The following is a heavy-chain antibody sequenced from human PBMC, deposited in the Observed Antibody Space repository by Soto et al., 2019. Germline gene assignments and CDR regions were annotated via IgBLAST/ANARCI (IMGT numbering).Heavy chain of an antibody. CDR2: INPNSGGT. CDR3: ARASSSWSEYFQH. Sequence: GASVKVSCKASGYTFTGYYMHWVRQAPGQGLEWMGWINPNSGGTNYAQKFQGRVTMTRDTSISTAYMELSRLRSDDTAVYYCARASSSWSEYFQHWGQGTLVTVSS. V-gene: IGHV1-2*02. J-gene: IGHJ1*01. D-gene: IGHD6-13*01. CDR1: GYTFTGYY.